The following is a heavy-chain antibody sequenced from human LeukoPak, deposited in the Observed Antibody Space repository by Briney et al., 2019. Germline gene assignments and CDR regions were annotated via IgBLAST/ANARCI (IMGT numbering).Heavy chain of an antibody. CDR1: GGSISSYY. D-gene: IGHD3-22*01. J-gene: IGHJ4*02. Sequence: SETLSLTCTVSGGSISSYYWSWIRQPAGKGLEWIGRIYTSGSTNYNPSLKSRVTMSVDTSKNQFSLKLSSVTAADTAVYYCARDPDYYDSSGHDSWGQGTLVTVSS. CDR2: IYTSGST. V-gene: IGHV4-4*07. CDR3: ARDPDYYDSSGHDS.